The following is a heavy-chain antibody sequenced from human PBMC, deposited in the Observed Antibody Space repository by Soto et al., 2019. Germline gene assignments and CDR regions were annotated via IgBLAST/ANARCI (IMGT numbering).Heavy chain of an antibody. CDR2: INHSGST. D-gene: IGHD3-22*01. V-gene: IGHV4-34*01. CDR3: ARSPYDNFHD. Sequence: SETLSLTCAVYGGSFSGYYWSWIRQPPGKGLEWIGEINHSGSTNYDPSLKSRVTISGDTSKQQFSLRVSSVTAADTAVSYCARSPYDNFHDCGQGTLVTV. CDR1: GGSFSGYY. J-gene: IGHJ4*02.